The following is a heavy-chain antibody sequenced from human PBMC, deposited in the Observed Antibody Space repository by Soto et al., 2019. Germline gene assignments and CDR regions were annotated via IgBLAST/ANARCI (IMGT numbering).Heavy chain of an antibody. Sequence: GGSLRLSCAASGFTFSSYGMHWVRQAPGKGLEWVAVISYDGSNKYYADSVKGRFTISRDNSKNTLYLQMNSLRAEDTAVYYCANLHSSGRDYYFDYWGQGTLVTVSS. V-gene: IGHV3-30*18. CDR2: ISYDGSNK. CDR1: GFTFSSYG. D-gene: IGHD6-19*01. J-gene: IGHJ4*02. CDR3: ANLHSSGRDYYFDY.